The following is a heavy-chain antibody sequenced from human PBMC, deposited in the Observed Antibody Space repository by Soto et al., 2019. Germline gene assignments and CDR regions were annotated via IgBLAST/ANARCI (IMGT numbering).Heavy chain of an antibody. CDR1: GGSISSGGYY. V-gene: IGHV4-31*03. Sequence: QVQLQESGPGLVKPSQTLSLTCTVSGGSISSGGYYWRWIRQHPGKGLEWIGYIYYSGSTYYNPSRKSRVTISVDTSRNQFSLKLSSVTAADTAVYYCARDDRRDTAMVSWGQGTLVTVSS. D-gene: IGHD5-18*01. J-gene: IGHJ5*02. CDR3: ARDDRRDTAMVS. CDR2: IYYSGST.